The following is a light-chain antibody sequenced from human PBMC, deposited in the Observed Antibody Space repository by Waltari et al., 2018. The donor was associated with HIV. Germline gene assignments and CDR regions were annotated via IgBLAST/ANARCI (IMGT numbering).Light chain of an antibody. V-gene: IGLV1-47*01. Sequence: QSVLTQPPSASGTPGQRVTISCSGSSSNIGSNDVYWYQPFTGTAPKPLIYMNNQRPSGVPDRFAGSKSGTSASLAISGLRSGDAAGYYCAAWVDCRSVVFGGGTKLTVL. CDR2: MNN. CDR1: SSNIGSND. J-gene: IGLJ2*01. CDR3: AAWVDCRSVV.